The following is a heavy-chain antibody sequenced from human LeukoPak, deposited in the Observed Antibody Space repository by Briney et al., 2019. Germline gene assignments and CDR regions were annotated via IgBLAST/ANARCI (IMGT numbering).Heavy chain of an antibody. Sequence: PGGSLRLSCAASGFTVSSNYMSWVPQAPGQGLEWVSVIYSGGSTYYADDVKGRFTISRDNSKNTLYLQMNSLRAEDTAVYYCARDGCSSTSCYSYYYYYYMDVWGKGTTVTVSS. D-gene: IGHD2-2*01. V-gene: IGHV3-66*02. CDR3: ARDGCSSTSCYSYYYYYYMDV. J-gene: IGHJ6*03. CDR1: GFTVSSNY. CDR2: IYSGGST.